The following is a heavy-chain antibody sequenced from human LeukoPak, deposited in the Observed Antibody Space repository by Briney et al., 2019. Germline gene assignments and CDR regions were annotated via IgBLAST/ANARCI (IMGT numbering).Heavy chain of an antibody. J-gene: IGHJ4*02. Sequence: PSETLSLTCTVSGGSISSYYWNWIRQPPGKGLEWIGYIYYSGSTNYNPSLKSRVTISVDTSENQFSLKLSSVTAADTAVYYCARLRVYSSSYYFDYWGQGTLVTVSS. V-gene: IGHV4-59*01. CDR1: GGSISSYY. D-gene: IGHD6-6*01. CDR2: IYYSGST. CDR3: ARLRVYSSSYYFDY.